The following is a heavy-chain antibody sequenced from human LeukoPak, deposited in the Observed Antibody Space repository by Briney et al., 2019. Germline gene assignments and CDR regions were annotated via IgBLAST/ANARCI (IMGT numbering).Heavy chain of an antibody. CDR3: AKVGYSYGPLDY. J-gene: IGHJ4*02. CDR2: ITESGGGT. V-gene: IGHV3-23*01. CDR1: GFTFSSYG. Sequence: PGGSLRLSCAASGFTFSSYGMTWVRQAPGKGLERVSGITESGGGTYYADSVKGRFTISRDNSKNTLYLQMNSLRAEDTAVYYCAKVGYSYGPLDYWGQGTLVTVSS. D-gene: IGHD5-18*01.